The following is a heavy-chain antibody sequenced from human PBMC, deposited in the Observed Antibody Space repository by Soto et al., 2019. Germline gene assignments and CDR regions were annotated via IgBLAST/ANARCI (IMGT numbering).Heavy chain of an antibody. CDR3: AKDNAAAGAFNAFDV. V-gene: IGHV3-9*01. Sequence: EVQLVESGGALVQPGRSLRLSCEASGFTFHDHAMHWVRQVPGKGLEWISGISWNSETTRYAESVKGRFTISRDNAKNSLVLQMNSLRVEDTALFYCAKDNAAAGAFNAFDVWGQGTTVTVSS. CDR1: GFTFHDHA. D-gene: IGHD6-13*01. J-gene: IGHJ3*01. CDR2: ISWNSETT.